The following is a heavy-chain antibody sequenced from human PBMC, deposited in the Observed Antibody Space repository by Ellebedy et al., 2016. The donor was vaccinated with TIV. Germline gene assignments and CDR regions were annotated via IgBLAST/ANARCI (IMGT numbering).Heavy chain of an antibody. J-gene: IGHJ4*02. CDR3: ARVDLGLAFHY. CDR1: RFTISSNY. D-gene: IGHD1-26*01. CDR2: IYSAGNT. V-gene: IGHV3-53*01. Sequence: GGSLRLSCAVSRFTISSNYMSWVRQAPGKGLEWVSIIYSAGNTYYADSAKGRFTISRDTSKNTLYLQMNSLRGEDTAVYYCARVDLGLAFHYWGRGALVTVSS.